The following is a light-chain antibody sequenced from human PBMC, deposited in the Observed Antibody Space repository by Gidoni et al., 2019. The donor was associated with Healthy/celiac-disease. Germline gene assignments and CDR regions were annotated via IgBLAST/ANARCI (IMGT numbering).Light chain of an antibody. CDR1: QSVSSY. CDR2: DAS. J-gene: IGKJ5*01. Sequence: EIVLTQSPATLSLSPGERATLSCRASQSVSSYLAWYQQKPGQAPRLLIYDASHRATGIPARFSGSGSGTAFTPTISSLEPEDFAVSYCQQRSNWPITFGQGTRLEIK. CDR3: QQRSNWPIT. V-gene: IGKV3-11*01.